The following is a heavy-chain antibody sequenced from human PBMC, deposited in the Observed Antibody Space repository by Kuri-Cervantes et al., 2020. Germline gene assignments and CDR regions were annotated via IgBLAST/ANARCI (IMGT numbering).Heavy chain of an antibody. CDR2: INPNSGGT. J-gene: IGHJ4*02. V-gene: IGHV1-2*02. Sequence: ASVKVSCKASGYTFTGYYMHWVRQAPGQGLEWMGWINPNSGGTNYAQKFQDRVTMTRDTSISTAYMELSRLRSDDTAVYYCASEGAAMVGGYFDYWGQGTLVTVSS. CDR1: GYTFTGYY. CDR3: ASEGAAMVGGYFDY. D-gene: IGHD5-18*01.